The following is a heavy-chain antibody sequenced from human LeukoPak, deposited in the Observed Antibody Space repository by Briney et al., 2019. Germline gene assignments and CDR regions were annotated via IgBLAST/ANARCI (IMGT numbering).Heavy chain of an antibody. V-gene: IGHV4-4*07. CDR2: IYTSGST. J-gene: IGHJ6*03. CDR1: GGSISSYY. CDR3: VRRNYYYYFMDV. Sequence: PETLCLTCTVSGGSISSYYWRWIRQPAGKGLEWIARIYTSGSTNYNPSPKRGVTISVDTSKNQFLLMLRSVTAADTAVYYCVRRNYYYYFMDVWGKGTTVTVSS.